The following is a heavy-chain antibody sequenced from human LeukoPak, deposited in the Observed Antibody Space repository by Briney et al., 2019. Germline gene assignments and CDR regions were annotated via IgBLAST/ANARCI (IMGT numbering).Heavy chain of an antibody. CDR3: AKNGFFSLGS. CDR1: GGSLSNDNW. D-gene: IGHD3/OR15-3a*01. V-gene: IGHV4-4*02. Sequence: SETLSLTCAVSGGSLSNDNWWSWVRPPPGKGLEWIGEISHSGNTNYNPSLKSRVTISLDESKSQFSLKLSSVTAADTAVYYCAKNGFFSLGSWGQGTLVTVSS. J-gene: IGHJ4*02. CDR2: ISHSGNT.